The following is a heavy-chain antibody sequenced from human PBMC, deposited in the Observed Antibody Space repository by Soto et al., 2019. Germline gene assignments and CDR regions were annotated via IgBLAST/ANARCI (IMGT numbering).Heavy chain of an antibody. J-gene: IGHJ4*02. CDR2: IYYSGST. Sequence: SETLSLTCTVSGGSISSGGYYWSWIRQHPGKGLEWIGYIYYSGSTYYNPSLKSRVTISVDTSKNQFSLKLSSVTAADTAVYYCARSPGSSSPYDYWGQGTLVTVPQ. D-gene: IGHD6-6*01. CDR1: GGSISSGGYY. V-gene: IGHV4-31*03. CDR3: ARSPGSSSPYDY.